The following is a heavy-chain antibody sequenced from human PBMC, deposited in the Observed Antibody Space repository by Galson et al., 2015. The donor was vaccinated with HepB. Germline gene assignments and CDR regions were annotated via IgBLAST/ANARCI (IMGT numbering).Heavy chain of an antibody. CDR2: ISRHGDTK. J-gene: IGHJ6*03. Sequence: SLRLSCAASGFTFSHYGMVWVRQVPGKELEWMSFISRHGDTKLYADSVKGRFSISRDNSGNTLHLLMNSLSAEDTAVYFCGIVPGPMDVWGKGTTVTVSS. D-gene: IGHD3-16*02. V-gene: IGHV3-30*03. CDR1: GFTFSHYG. CDR3: GIVPGPMDV.